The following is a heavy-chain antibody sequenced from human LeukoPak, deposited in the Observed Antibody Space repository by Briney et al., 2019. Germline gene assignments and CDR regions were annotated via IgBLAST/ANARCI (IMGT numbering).Heavy chain of an antibody. J-gene: IGHJ3*02. V-gene: IGHV3-9*01. CDR3: AKDESLYYGDVEDAFDT. CDR2: ISWNSGSI. D-gene: IGHD3-3*01. CDR1: GFTFDDYA. Sequence: GRSLRLSCAASGFTFDDYAMHWVRQAPGKGLEWVSGISWNSGSIGYADSVKGRFTISRDNAKNSLYLQMNSLRAEDTALYYCAKDESLYYGDVEDAFDTWGQGTMVTVSS.